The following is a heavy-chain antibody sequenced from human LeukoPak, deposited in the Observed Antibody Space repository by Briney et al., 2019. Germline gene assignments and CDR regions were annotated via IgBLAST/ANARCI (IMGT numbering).Heavy chain of an antibody. D-gene: IGHD1-26*01. CDR3: ARDEGIRNGSYSSPFDY. V-gene: IGHV1-69*01. CDR1: GGTFISYA. CDR2: SIPIFGTA. J-gene: IGHJ4*02. Sequence: GSSVKVSCKASGGTFISYAISWVPQAPGQGLEWMGGSIPIFGTANYAQKFQGRVTITADASTSTAYMELSSLRSEDTAVYYCARDEGIRNGSYSSPFDYWGQGTLVTVSS.